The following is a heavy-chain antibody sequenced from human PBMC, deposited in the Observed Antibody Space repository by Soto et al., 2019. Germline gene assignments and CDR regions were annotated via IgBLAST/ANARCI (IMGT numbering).Heavy chain of an antibody. CDR3: ARGAAAGVDYGMDV. CDR1: GGSMTGYY. D-gene: IGHD6-13*01. V-gene: IGHV4-4*07. Sequence: LSLTCSVSGGSMTGYYWSWIRQPAGKGLEWIGCIYRSGDTNYNPSLKSRVTMAVDTSKNKFSLKVNSVTAADTALYFCARGAAAGVDYGMDVWGQGTRVTVSS. CDR2: IYRSGDT. J-gene: IGHJ6*02.